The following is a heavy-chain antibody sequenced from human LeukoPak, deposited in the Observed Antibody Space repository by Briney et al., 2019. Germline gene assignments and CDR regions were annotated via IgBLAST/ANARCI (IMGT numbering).Heavy chain of an antibody. CDR3: AACGSDYDFWSGFRT. CDR1: GGSISSSNW. CDR2: IYHSGST. J-gene: IGHJ5*02. Sequence: PSETLSLTCAVSGGSISSSNWWSWVRQPPGKGLEWIVEIYHSGSTNYNPSLKSRVTMSVDKSKNQFSLKLSSVTAADTAVYYCAACGSDYDFWSGFRTWGQGTLVTVSS. V-gene: IGHV4-4*02. D-gene: IGHD3-3*01.